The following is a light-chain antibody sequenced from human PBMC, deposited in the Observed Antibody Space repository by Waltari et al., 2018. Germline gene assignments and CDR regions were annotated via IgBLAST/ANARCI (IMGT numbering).Light chain of an antibody. CDR2: AAS. CDR1: QSISSY. V-gene: IGKV1-39*01. CDR3: QQSYRTPWT. Sequence: DIQMTQSPSSLSASVGDRVTITCRASQSISSYLNWYQQKPGKAPKLLSYAASSLQSGVPSRVSGRGTETEFTLTISTLQPEAFATYHCQQSYRTPWTFGQGTKVEIK. J-gene: IGKJ1*01.